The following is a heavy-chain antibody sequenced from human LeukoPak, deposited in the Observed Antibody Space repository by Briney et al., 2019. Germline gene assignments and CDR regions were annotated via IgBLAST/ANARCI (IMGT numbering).Heavy chain of an antibody. CDR1: GFTVSSYE. CDR2: ISSSSSTI. J-gene: IGHJ4*02. V-gene: IGHV3-48*01. Sequence: GGSLRLSCAASGFTVSSYEMNWVRQAPGKGLEWVSYISSSSSTIYYADSVKGRFTISRDNAKNSLYLQMNSLRAEDTAVYYCARDSIPYYDFWSGYHDYWGQGTLVTVSP. D-gene: IGHD3-3*01. CDR3: ARDSIPYYDFWSGYHDY.